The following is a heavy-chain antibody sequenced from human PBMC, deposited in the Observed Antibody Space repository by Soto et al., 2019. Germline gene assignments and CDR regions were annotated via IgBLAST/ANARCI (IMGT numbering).Heavy chain of an antibody. J-gene: IGHJ3*02. CDR3: AKDPILGAFKSGGVIALDAFDI. V-gene: IGHV3-23*01. CDR2: ISGSGGST. CDR1: GFTFSSYA. Sequence: GGSLRLSCAASGFTFSSYAMSWVRQAPGKGLEWVSAISGSGGSTYYADSVKGRFTISRDNSKNTLYLQMNSLRAEDTAVYYCAKDPILGAFKSGGVIALDAFDIWGQGTMVTVSS. D-gene: IGHD3-16*02.